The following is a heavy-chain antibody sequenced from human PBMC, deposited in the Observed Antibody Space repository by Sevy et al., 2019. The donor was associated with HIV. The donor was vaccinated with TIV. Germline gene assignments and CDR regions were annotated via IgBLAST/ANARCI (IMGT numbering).Heavy chain of an antibody. CDR3: TRELWPGDY. CDR2: IYQDGSQE. D-gene: IGHD2-21*01. CDR1: GFSFSDYY. Sequence: GGSLRLSCAASGFSFSDYYMGWVRQAPGKGLERVANIYQDGSQENYVDSVKGRFTISRDNAKNSVYLQMNSLRVDDTGIYYCTRELWPGDYWGQGTLVTVSS. J-gene: IGHJ4*02. V-gene: IGHV3-7*01.